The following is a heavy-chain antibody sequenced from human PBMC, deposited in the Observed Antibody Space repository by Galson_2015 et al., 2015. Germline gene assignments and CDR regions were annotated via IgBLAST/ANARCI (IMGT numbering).Heavy chain of an antibody. J-gene: IGHJ4*02. V-gene: IGHV3-53*01. D-gene: IGHD3-22*01. CDR3: AKDRPYYYDSSGSTGGYYFDY. CDR1: GFTVSSNY. Sequence: SLRLSCAASGFTVSSNYMSWVRQAPGKGLEWVSVIYSGGSTYYADSVKGRFTISRDNSKNTLYLQMNSLRAEDTAVYYCAKDRPYYYDSSGSTGGYYFDYWGQGTLVTVSS. CDR2: IYSGGST.